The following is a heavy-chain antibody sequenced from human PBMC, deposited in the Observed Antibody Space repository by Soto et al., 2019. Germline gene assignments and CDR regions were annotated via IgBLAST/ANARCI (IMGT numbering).Heavy chain of an antibody. CDR3: AKGLTTSYYYYMDV. V-gene: IGHV3-9*01. CDR2: ISWNSGSI. Sequence: HPGGSLRLSCAASGFTLDDYAMHWVRQAPGKGLEWVSGISWNSGSIGYADSVKGRFTISRDNAKNSLYLQMNSLRAEDTALYYCAKGLTTSYYYYMDVWGKGTTVTVSS. D-gene: IGHD4-4*01. J-gene: IGHJ6*03. CDR1: GFTLDDYA.